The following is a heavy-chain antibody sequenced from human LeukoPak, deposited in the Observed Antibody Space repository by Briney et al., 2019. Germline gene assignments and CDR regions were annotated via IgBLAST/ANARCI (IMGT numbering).Heavy chain of an antibody. J-gene: IGHJ4*02. CDR2: INPNGGAT. CDR1: GYIFTGYY. D-gene: IGHD3-16*01. CDR3: ARDERYSDADHHYPDLGY. Sequence: ASVKLSCKASGYIFTGYYLFWVRQAPGQGLEWMGWINPNGGATRYAQKFQGRVTLTCDTSIRTTYMELSSLTSDDKAVYFCARDERYSDADHHYPDLGYWGQGTLVTVSS. V-gene: IGHV1-2*02.